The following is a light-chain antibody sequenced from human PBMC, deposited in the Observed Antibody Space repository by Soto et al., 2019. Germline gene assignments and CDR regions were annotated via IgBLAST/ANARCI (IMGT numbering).Light chain of an antibody. CDR2: XTN. Sequence: QAVVXQEPSXTVSPGGTVTLTXXSSTGAVTSGLHPYWFQQKPGQDPRXXXXXTNNKHSWTPARFSGSLLGGKAALTLSGAQSEDEAEYYCFLSDSGVVVFGGGTKLTVL. J-gene: IGLJ2*01. CDR1: TGAVTSGLH. CDR3: FLSDSGVVV. V-gene: IGLV7-46*01.